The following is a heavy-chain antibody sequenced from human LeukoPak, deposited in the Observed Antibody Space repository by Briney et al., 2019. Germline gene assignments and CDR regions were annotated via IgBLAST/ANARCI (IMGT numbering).Heavy chain of an antibody. CDR2: VNWNGRST. CDR3: ARGHGSGSYEAIDY. D-gene: IGHD3-10*01. CDR1: GFTFDDYG. Sequence: GGSLRLSCAASGFTFDDYGMSWVRQAPGKGLEWVSGVNWNGRSTGYADSVKGRFTISRDNAKNSPYLQMNSLRAEDTALYYCARGHGSGSYEAIDYWGQGTLVTVSS. V-gene: IGHV3-20*04. J-gene: IGHJ4*02.